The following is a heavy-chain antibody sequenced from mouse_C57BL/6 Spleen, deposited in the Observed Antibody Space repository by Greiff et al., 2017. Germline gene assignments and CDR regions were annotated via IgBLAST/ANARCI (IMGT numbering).Heavy chain of an antibody. CDR2: LHPSDSDT. J-gene: IGHJ4*01. V-gene: IGHV1-74*01. Sequence: QVQLQQPGAELVKPGASVKVSCKASGYTFTSYWMHWVKQRPGQGLEWIGRLHPSDSDTNYNQKFKGKDTLTVDKSSSTAYMQLSSLTSEDSAVYYCVIGGYYRGEDDWGQGTSVTVSA. CDR1: GYTFTSYW. D-gene: IGHD2-3*01. CDR3: VIGGYYRGEDD.